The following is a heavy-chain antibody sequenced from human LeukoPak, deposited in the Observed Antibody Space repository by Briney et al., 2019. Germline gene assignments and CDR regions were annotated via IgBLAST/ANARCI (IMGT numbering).Heavy chain of an antibody. CDR1: GYTFTGYY. J-gene: IGHJ4*02. CDR3: ARDRHSNYDFWSGYSSFAY. CDR2: INPNSGGT. V-gene: IGHV1-2*02. D-gene: IGHD3-3*01. Sequence: ASVKVSCKASGYTFTGYYMHWVRQAPGRGLEWMGWINPNSGGTNYAQKFQGRVTMTRDTSISTAYMELSRLRSDDTAVYYCARDRHSNYDFWSGYSSFAYWGQGTLVTVSS.